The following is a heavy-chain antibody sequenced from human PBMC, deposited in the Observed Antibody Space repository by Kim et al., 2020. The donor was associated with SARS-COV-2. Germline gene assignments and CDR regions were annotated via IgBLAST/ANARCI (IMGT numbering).Heavy chain of an antibody. Sequence: SETLSLTCTVSGGSVSSGSFYWSWIRQPPGKGLEWIGYMYYSGSTNYNPSLNSRVTISVDTSKNQFSLKLSSVTAADTAVYYCARAVYTSGFLFQHWGQGTLVTVSS. V-gene: IGHV4-61*01. CDR2: MYYSGST. J-gene: IGHJ1*01. D-gene: IGHD6-19*01. CDR1: GGSVSSGSFY. CDR3: ARAVYTSGFLFQH.